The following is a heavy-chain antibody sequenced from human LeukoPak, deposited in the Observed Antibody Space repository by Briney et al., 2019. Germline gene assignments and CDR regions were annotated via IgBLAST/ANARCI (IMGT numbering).Heavy chain of an antibody. D-gene: IGHD3-22*01. CDR3: AKSSYYDSSGYYREYYFDH. CDR1: GFTFSNYA. J-gene: IGHJ4*02. CDR2: ISGSGGST. V-gene: IGHV3-23*01. Sequence: GGSLRLSCAASGFTFSNYAMSWVRQAPGKGLEWVSVISGSGGSTYYADSVKGRFTISRDNPKNTLYLQMNSLRAEDTAVYYCAKSSYYDSSGYYREYYFDHWGQGTLVTVSS.